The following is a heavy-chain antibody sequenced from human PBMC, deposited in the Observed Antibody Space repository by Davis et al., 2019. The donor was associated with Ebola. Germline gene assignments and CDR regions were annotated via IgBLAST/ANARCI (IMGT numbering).Heavy chain of an antibody. CDR3: ARGSGWYREYYFDY. CDR2: IWYDGSNK. V-gene: IGHV3-33*01. J-gene: IGHJ4*02. CDR1: GFTFSSYG. D-gene: IGHD6-19*01. Sequence: GGSLRLSCAASGFTFSSYGMHWVRQAPGKGLEWVAVIWYDGSNKYYADSVKGRFTISRDNSKNTLYLQMNSLKPDDTALYYCARGSGWYREYYFDYWGQGTLVTVSS.